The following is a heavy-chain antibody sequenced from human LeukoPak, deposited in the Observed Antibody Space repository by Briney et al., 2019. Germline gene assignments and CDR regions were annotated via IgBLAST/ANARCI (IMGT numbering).Heavy chain of an antibody. V-gene: IGHV4-34*01. Sequence: KPSETLSLTCAVYGGSFSGYYWSWIRQPPGKGREWNGEINNSGSTNYNPSLKSRVTISVDTSKNQFSLKLSSVTAADTAVYYCAINKGGYCSSTSCHGRRNWFDPWGQGTLVTVSS. J-gene: IGHJ5*02. CDR2: INNSGST. CDR1: GGSFSGYY. D-gene: IGHD2-2*01. CDR3: AINKGGYCSSTSCHGRRNWFDP.